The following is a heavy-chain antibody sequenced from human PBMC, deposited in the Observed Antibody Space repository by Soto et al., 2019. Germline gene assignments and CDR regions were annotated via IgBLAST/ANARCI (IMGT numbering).Heavy chain of an antibody. Sequence: QVHLVQSGAEVKKPGASVKVSCKGSGYAFTTYGITWVRQAPGQGLEWMGWISAHNGNTNYAQKLQGRVTVTRDTSTSTAYMELRSLISDDKAVYYGARGRYGDYWGQGALVTVSS. J-gene: IGHJ4*02. V-gene: IGHV1-18*01. CDR2: ISAHNGNT. CDR1: GYAFTTYG. D-gene: IGHD1-1*01. CDR3: ARGRYGDY.